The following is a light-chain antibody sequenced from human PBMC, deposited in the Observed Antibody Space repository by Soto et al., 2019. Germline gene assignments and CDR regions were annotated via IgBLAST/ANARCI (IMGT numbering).Light chain of an antibody. J-gene: IGLJ3*02. CDR2: EVT. Sequence: QSVLTQPASVSGSPGQSITISCTGASSDFGNFNYVSWYQQHPGKVPKLIIYEVTSRPSGVSNRFSGSKSDNTASLTISGLQAEDEASYYCSSYTSINTQLFGGGTKLTVL. CDR3: SSYTSINTQL. CDR1: SSDFGNFNY. V-gene: IGLV2-14*01.